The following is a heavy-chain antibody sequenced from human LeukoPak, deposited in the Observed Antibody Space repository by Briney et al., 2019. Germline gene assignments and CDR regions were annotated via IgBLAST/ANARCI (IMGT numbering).Heavy chain of an antibody. Sequence: ASVKVSCKASGYTFTSYGISWVRQAPGQGLEWMGWISAYNGNTDYAQKLQGRVTMTTDTSTSTAYMELRSLGSDDTAVYYCARVFPITMVRGVLDDYYGMDVWGKGTTVTVSS. CDR2: ISAYNGNT. CDR3: ARVFPITMVRGVLDDYYGMDV. V-gene: IGHV1-18*04. J-gene: IGHJ6*04. D-gene: IGHD3-10*01. CDR1: GYTFTSYG.